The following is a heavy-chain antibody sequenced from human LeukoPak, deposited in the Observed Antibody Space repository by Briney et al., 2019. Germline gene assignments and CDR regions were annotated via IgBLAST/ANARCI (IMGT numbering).Heavy chain of an antibody. V-gene: IGHV4-34*01. J-gene: IGHJ5*02. Sequence: SETLSLTCAVYGGSFSGYYWSWIRQPPGKGLEWIGEVNHSGSTNYNPSLKSRVTISVDTSKNQFSLKLSSVTAADTAVYYCARGLVIAAAGTWFDPWGQGTLVTVSS. CDR1: GGSFSGYY. D-gene: IGHD6-13*01. CDR3: ARGLVIAAAGTWFDP. CDR2: VNHSGST.